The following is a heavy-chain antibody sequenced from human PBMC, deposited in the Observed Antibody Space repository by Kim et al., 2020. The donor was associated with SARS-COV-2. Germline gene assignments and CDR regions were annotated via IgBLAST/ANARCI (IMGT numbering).Heavy chain of an antibody. V-gene: IGHV4-34*01. CDR3: ARGGRKGTGPYSSGFVH. CDR2: INHSGST. D-gene: IGHD6-19*01. J-gene: IGHJ4*02. CDR1: GGSFSGYY. Sequence: SETLSLTCAVYGGSFSGYYWSWIRQPPGKGLEWIGEINHSGSTNYNPSLKSRVTISVDTSKNQFSLKLSSVTAADTAVYYCARGGRKGTGPYSSGFVHWGQGTLVTVSS.